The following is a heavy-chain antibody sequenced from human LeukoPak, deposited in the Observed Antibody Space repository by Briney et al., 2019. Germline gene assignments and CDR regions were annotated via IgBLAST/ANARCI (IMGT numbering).Heavy chain of an antibody. CDR3: ARGDYYGSGSYLDY. CDR1: GGSFSGYY. D-gene: IGHD3-10*01. Sequence: SETLSLTCAVYGGSFSGYYWSWIRQPPGKGLEWIGEINHSGSTNYNPSLKSRVTISVDTSENQFSLKVSSVTAADTAVYYCARGDYYGSGSYLDYWGQGTLVTVSS. V-gene: IGHV4-34*01. J-gene: IGHJ4*02. CDR2: INHSGST.